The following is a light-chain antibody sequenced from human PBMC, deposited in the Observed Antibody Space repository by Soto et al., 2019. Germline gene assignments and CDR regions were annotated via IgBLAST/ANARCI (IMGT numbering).Light chain of an antibody. CDR2: AAS. V-gene: IGKV1-39*01. Sequence: DIQMTQSPSSLSASVGDRVTVTSRASQDVTRYLNWYQQKPGKAPEILIYAASSLPSGVPSRFSGSGSWTDFTLTISSLQPEDFATYYCQQSYSTPWTFGQGTKVDIK. CDR3: QQSYSTPWT. J-gene: IGKJ1*01. CDR1: QDVTRY.